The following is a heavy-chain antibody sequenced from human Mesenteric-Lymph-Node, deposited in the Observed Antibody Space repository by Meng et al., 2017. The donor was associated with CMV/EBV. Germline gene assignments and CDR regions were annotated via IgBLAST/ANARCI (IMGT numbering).Heavy chain of an antibody. J-gene: IGHJ5*02. CDR3: ARGGIYTVTTRFDP. CDR2: IIPIFGTA. CDR1: GYSFISHD. Sequence: SVKVSCKASGYSFISHDINWVRQAPGQGLEWMGGIIPIFGTANYAQKFQGRVTITTDESTSTAYMELSSLRSGDTAVYYCARGGIYTVTTRFDPWGQGTLVTVS. V-gene: IGHV1-69*05. D-gene: IGHD4-11*01.